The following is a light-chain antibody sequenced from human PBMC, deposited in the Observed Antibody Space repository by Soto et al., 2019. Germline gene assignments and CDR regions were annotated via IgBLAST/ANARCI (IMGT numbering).Light chain of an antibody. CDR3: QHYNSYPWT. J-gene: IGKJ1*01. CDR1: QSISAW. CDR2: EAS. Sequence: DIQVTQSPSTLSASVGDRVTITCRASQSISAWLAWYQQKPGKAPKLLIYEASNLENGVPSRFSGSGSGTEFTLTIRRLQPDDFATYYCQHYNSYPWTCGQGTKVEI. V-gene: IGKV1-5*03.